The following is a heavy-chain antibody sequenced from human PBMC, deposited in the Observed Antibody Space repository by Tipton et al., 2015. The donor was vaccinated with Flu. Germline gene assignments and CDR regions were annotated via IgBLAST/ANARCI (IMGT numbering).Heavy chain of an antibody. Sequence: QMQLVQSGAEVKKPGASVTVSCKAFGYRFANYYIHWVRQAPGQGLEWMGWINPDSGDTDYAQKFQGRVTLTRDTSTSTAYMELKTLRLDDTATYFCARVYFYLSRAYFDYWGQGALVTVSS. CDR2: INPDSGDT. V-gene: IGHV1-2*02. CDR3: ARVYFYLSRAYFDY. CDR1: GYRFANYY. D-gene: IGHD3-9*01. J-gene: IGHJ4*02.